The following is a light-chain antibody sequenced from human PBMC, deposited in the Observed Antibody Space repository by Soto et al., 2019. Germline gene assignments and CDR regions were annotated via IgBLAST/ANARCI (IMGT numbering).Light chain of an antibody. CDR3: QQYSTFPWT. V-gene: IGKV1-5*03. CDR2: KAS. J-gene: IGKJ1*01. Sequence: DIQLTHSPSTLSASIGDRVTITCRASQSIGSWLAWYQQRPGKAPNVLIYKASNLERGVPSRFSGSGSETEFTLTISSLQPKDFATYYCQQYSTFPWTFGQGTKVEL. CDR1: QSIGSW.